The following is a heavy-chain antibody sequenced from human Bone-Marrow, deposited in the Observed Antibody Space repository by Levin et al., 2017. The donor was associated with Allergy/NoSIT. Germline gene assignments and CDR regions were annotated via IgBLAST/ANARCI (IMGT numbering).Heavy chain of an antibody. CDR2: IYHTANT. CDR3: ARLAPYRAFDI. J-gene: IGHJ3*02. Sequence: SETLSLNCNVSGYFISSGYYWGWIRQPPGKGLEWIGSIYHTANTYYNPSLRSRLTISVDTSKNDFSLKMKAVTAADTAVYYCARLAPYRAFDIWGQGTMVTVS. V-gene: IGHV4-38-2*02. CDR1: GYFISSGYY.